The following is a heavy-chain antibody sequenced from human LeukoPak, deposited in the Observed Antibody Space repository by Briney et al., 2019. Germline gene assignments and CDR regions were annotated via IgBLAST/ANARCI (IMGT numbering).Heavy chain of an antibody. Sequence: SQTLSLTCTVSGGSISSGSYYWSWIRQPAGKGLEWIGRIYTSGSTNYNSSLKSRVTISVDTSKNQFSLKLSSVTAADTAVYYCARGRYFDWLQDYWGQGTLVTVSS. V-gene: IGHV4-61*02. CDR2: IYTSGST. D-gene: IGHD3-9*01. J-gene: IGHJ4*02. CDR1: GGSISSGSYY. CDR3: ARGRYFDWLQDY.